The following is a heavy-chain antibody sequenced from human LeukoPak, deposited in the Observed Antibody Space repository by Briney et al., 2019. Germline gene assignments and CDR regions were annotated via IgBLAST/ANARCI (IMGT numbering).Heavy chain of an antibody. V-gene: IGHV4-59*01. D-gene: IGHD6-13*01. J-gene: IGHJ6*03. Sequence: SETLSLTCTVSGDSITSYYLSWIRQPPGKGLEWMGHIYYSGRTNYNPSLKSRVTISVDTSKNQFSLKLSSVTAADTAVYYCARDRVGQQLVGRNYYYYYMDVWGKGTTVTISS. CDR2: IYYSGRT. CDR3: ARDRVGQQLVGRNYYYYYMDV. CDR1: GDSITSYY.